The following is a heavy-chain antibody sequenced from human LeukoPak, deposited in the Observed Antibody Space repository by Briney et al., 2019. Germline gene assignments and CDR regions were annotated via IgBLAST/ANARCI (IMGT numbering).Heavy chain of an antibody. Sequence: PGVSLRLSCAASGFTFSSYAMSWVRQAPGKGLEWVSAISGSGGSTYYADSVKGRFTISRDNSKNTLYLQMNSLRAEDTAVYYCAKTYLVVPAAIHFDYWGQGTLVTVSS. CDR2: ISGSGGST. CDR1: GFTFSSYA. D-gene: IGHD2-2*02. J-gene: IGHJ4*02. CDR3: AKTYLVVPAAIHFDY. V-gene: IGHV3-23*01.